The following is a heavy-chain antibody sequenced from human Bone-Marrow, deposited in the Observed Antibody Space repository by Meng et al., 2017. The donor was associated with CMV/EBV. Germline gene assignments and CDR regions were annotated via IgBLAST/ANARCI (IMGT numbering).Heavy chain of an antibody. D-gene: IGHD2-2*01. J-gene: IGHJ6*02. CDR3: ARPQCSCTRCYRYYCYGMDV. CDR2: IRSSGIAI. Sequence: GESLKISCAASGFTFSTYGMTWVRQAPGKGLEWVAYIRSSGIAIYYADSVKGRFTISRDNAKNSLYLQMNSLRAEDTAVYYCARPQCSCTRCYRYYCYGMDVWGQGTTVTVSS. V-gene: IGHV3-48*04. CDR1: GFTFSTYG.